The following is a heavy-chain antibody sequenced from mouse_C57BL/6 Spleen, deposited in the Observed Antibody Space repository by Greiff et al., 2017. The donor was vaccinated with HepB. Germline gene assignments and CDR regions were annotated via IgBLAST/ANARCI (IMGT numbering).Heavy chain of an antibody. Sequence: VQLQQSGPELVKPGASVKISCKASGYAFSSSWMNWVKQRPGKGLEWIGRIYPGDGDTNYNGKFKGKATLTADKSSSTAYMQLSSLTSEDSAVYFCARSGYYGSSYFDYWGQGTTLTVSS. D-gene: IGHD1-1*01. CDR2: IYPGDGDT. CDR1: GYAFSSSW. V-gene: IGHV1-82*01. J-gene: IGHJ2*01. CDR3: ARSGYYGSSYFDY.